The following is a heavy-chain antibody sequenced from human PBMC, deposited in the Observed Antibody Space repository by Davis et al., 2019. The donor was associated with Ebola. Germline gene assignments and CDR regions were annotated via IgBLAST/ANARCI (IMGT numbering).Heavy chain of an antibody. CDR2: INQDGSEK. J-gene: IGHJ4*02. Sequence: PGGSLRPPCAASGSTSGSYWMHRVRQAPGKWLEWVANINQDGSEKYYVDSVKGRFTISRDNAKNSLYLQMNSLRVEDTAVYYCSRSLDYWGRGTLVTVSS. CDR3: SRSLDY. CDR1: GSTSGSYW. V-gene: IGHV3-7*01.